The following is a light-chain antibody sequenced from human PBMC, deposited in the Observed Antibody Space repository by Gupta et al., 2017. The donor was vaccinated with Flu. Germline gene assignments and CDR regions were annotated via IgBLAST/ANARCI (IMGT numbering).Light chain of an antibody. CDR1: QSVGTY. V-gene: IGKV3-11*01. CDR3: QMRSNWDPHT. CDR2: DEA. J-gene: IGKJ2*01. Sequence: EIVLTQSHAPLSLSPGERATLSCRASQSVGTYLAWYQQKPCQTPRLLIYDEAKSSTVIPARLSGSRSGKGVSLTSSSREQEDFAVYYCQMRSNWDPHTFGQGTRMEIK.